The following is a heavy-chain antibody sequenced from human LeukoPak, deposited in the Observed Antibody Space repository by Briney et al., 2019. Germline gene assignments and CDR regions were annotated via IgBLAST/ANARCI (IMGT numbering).Heavy chain of an antibody. V-gene: IGHV3-30-3*01. CDR2: ISYDGSNK. CDR3: ARSGGCSSTSCKGYFDY. J-gene: IGHJ4*02. Sequence: PGGSLRLSCAASGFTFSRYAMHWVRQAPGKGLEWVAVISYDGSNKYYADSVKGRFTISRDNSKNTLYLQMNSLRAEDTAVYYCARSGGCSSTSCKGYFDYWGQGTLVTVSS. D-gene: IGHD2-2*01. CDR1: GFTFSRYA.